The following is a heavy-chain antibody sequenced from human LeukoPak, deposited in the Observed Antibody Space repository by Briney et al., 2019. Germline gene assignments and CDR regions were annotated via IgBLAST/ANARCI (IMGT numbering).Heavy chain of an antibody. CDR1: GGSISSYY. CDR3: TRRTRIAAGVYNIDF. Sequence: SETLSLTCTVSGGSISSYYWSWIRQPPGKGLEWLGYIYPSANSDYNPSLKGRVSMSVDTSKKQISLRLSSVTAADTAVYYCTRRTRIAAGVYNIDFWGQGTLVTVTS. D-gene: IGHD6-25*01. J-gene: IGHJ4*02. CDR2: IYPSANS. V-gene: IGHV4-4*09.